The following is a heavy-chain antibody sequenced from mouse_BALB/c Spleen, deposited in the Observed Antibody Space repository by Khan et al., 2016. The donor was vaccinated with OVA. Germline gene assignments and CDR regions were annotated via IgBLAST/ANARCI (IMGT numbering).Heavy chain of an antibody. D-gene: IGHD2-4*01. CDR2: IWSGGTT. V-gene: IGHV2-2*02. J-gene: IGHJ3*01. CDR1: GFSLTTYG. Sequence: QVRLQQSGPGLVQPSQSLSITCTVSGFSLTTYGVHWFRQSPGKGLVWLGVIWSGGTTDYSAAFISRLSITKDNSKSQVFFKMNSLQANDTAIYYCARNYDYDEGLAYGGQGTLVTVSA. CDR3: ARNYDYDEGLAY.